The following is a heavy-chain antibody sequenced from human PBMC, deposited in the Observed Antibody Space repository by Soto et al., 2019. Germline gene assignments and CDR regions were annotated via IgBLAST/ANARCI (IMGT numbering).Heavy chain of an antibody. V-gene: IGHV4-34*01. CDR2: INHSGST. Sequence: SETLSLTRAVYGGSFSGYYRSWIRPPPRKGLEWIGEINHSGSTNYNPSLKSRVTISVDTSKNQFSLKLSSVTAADTAVYYCARGAVVVVAATPLNTYYMDVWGKGTTVTVSS. CDR3: ARGAVVVVAATPLNTYYMDV. D-gene: IGHD2-15*01. CDR1: GGSFSGYY. J-gene: IGHJ6*03.